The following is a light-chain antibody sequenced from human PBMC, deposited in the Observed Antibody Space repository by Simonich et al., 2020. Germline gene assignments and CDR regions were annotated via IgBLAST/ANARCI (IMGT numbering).Light chain of an antibody. Sequence: QSALTQPASVSGSPGQSITISCTGTSSDVGGYNYVSWYQQHPGKAPKLMIYYVSKRPSGVSNRFSGSKSGNTASLTISGLQAEDEADYYCSSYTSSSDWVFGGGTKLTVL. CDR2: YVS. V-gene: IGLV2-14*03. CDR3: SSYTSSSDWV. CDR1: SSDVGGYNY. J-gene: IGLJ3*02.